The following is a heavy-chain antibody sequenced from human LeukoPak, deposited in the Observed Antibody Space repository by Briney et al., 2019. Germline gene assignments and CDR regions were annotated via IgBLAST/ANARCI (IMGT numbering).Heavy chain of an antibody. CDR3: ARADRTSWFDY. CDR2: ISNSGSST. J-gene: IGHJ4*02. CDR1: RFTFSDYY. D-gene: IGHD2-2*01. V-gene: IGHV3-11*05. Sequence: GGSLRLSCAASRFTFSDYYMVWIRQAPGKGLEWVSYISNSGSSTKYADSVKGRFTISRDNAKKSLSLQMNSVRPEDTAVYYCARADRTSWFDYWGQGTLVTVFS.